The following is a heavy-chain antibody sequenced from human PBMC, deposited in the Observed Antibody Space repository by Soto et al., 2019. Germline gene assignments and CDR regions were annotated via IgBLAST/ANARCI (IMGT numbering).Heavy chain of an antibody. V-gene: IGHV1-18*04. CDR3: ARLPYGDYEGYYFDY. J-gene: IGHJ4*02. CDR1: GYTFTSYG. D-gene: IGHD4-17*01. Sequence: QVQLVQSGAEVKKPGASVKVSCKASGYTFTSYGISWVRQAPGQGFEWMGWISAYNGNTNYAQKLQGRVTMTTDTSTSTAYMELRSLRSDDTAVYYCARLPYGDYEGYYFDYWGQGTLVTVSS. CDR2: ISAYNGNT.